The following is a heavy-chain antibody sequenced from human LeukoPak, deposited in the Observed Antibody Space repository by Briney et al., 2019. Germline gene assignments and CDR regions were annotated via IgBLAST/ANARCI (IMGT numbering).Heavy chain of an antibody. Sequence: SETLSLTCAVYGGSFSGYYWSWIRQPPGKGLEWIGEINHSGSTNYNPSLKSRVTISVDTSKNQFSLKLSSVTAVDTAVYYCARGGYDFWSGYYTDWFDPWGQGTLVTVSS. J-gene: IGHJ5*02. CDR3: ARGGYDFWSGYYTDWFDP. CDR2: INHSGST. V-gene: IGHV4-34*01. D-gene: IGHD3-3*01. CDR1: GGSFSGYY.